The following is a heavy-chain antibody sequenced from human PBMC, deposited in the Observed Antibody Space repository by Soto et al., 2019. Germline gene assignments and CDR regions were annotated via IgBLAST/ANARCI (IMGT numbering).Heavy chain of an antibody. CDR1: GFTFSSYG. V-gene: IGHV3-33*01. CDR3: ARDHYGSGSYPSY. Sequence: GGSLRLSCAASGFTFSSYGMHWVRQAPGKGLEWVAVIWYDGSNKYYADSVKGRFTISRDNSKNTLYLQMNSLRAEDTAVYYCARDHYGSGSYPSYWGQGTQVTVSS. J-gene: IGHJ4*02. CDR2: IWYDGSNK. D-gene: IGHD3-10*01.